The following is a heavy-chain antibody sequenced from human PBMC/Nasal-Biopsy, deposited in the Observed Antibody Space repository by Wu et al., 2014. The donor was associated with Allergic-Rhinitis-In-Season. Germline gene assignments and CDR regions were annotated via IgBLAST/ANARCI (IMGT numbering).Heavy chain of an antibody. D-gene: IGHD4-11*01. Sequence: ISRDNAKNSVYLQMNSLRGEDTAVYYCARDAGTVTSFNALDIWGQGTMVTVSS. J-gene: IGHJ3*02. V-gene: IGHV3-11*06. CDR3: ARDAGTVTSFNALDI.